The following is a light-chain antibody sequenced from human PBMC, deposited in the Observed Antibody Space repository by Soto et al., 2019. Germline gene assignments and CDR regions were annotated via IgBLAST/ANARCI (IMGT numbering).Light chain of an antibody. CDR2: GAS. CDR3: QLHGT. CDR1: QSVSSSY. Sequence: EIVLTQSPGTLSLSPGERATLSCRASQSVSSSYLAWYQQKPGQAPRLLIYGASSRATGIPDRFSGSGSGTDFTLTISRLEPEDFAVYYCQLHGTFGQGTKVEI. J-gene: IGKJ1*01. V-gene: IGKV3-20*01.